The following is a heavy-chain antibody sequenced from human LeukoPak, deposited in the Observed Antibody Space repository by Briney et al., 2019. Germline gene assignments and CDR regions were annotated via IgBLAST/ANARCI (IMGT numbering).Heavy chain of an antibody. Sequence: GGSLILSCAASGFTFSSYWMNWVRQAPGKGLEWVANIKYDGSEKYYVDSVKGRFTISRDNAKNSLYLQMNSLRAEDTAVYYCARDIEGPGIAFDLWGQGTMLTVSS. J-gene: IGHJ3*01. CDR2: IKYDGSEK. D-gene: IGHD6-13*01. CDR3: ARDIEGPGIAFDL. CDR1: GFTFSSYW. V-gene: IGHV3-7*04.